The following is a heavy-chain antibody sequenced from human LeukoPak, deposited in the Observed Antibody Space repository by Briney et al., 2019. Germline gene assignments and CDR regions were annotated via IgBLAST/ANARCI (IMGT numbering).Heavy chain of an antibody. CDR3: ARHSVWGVAAGTLEYNWFDP. V-gene: IGHV5-51*01. J-gene: IGHJ5*02. CDR2: IYPGDSDT. D-gene: IGHD6-13*01. CDR1: GYSFTSYW. Sequence: LGESLKISCKGSGYSFTSYWIGWVRPLPGKGLEWMGIIYPGDSDTRYSPSFQGQVTISADKSISTAYLQWSSLKASDTAMYYCARHSVWGVAAGTLEYNWFDPWGQGTLVTVSS.